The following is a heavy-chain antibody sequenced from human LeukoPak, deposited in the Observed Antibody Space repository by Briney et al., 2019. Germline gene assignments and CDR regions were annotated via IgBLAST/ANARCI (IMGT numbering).Heavy chain of an antibody. V-gene: IGHV1-69*04. D-gene: IGHD2-15*01. Sequence: ASVKVSCKASGGTFSSYAISWVRQAPGQGLEWMGRIIPILGIANYAQKFQGRVTITADKSTSTAYMELSSLRSEDTAVYYCARDRDYCSGGSCYPADYWGQGTLVTVSS. CDR3: ARDRDYCSGGSCYPADY. CDR1: GGTFSSYA. J-gene: IGHJ4*02. CDR2: IIPILGIA.